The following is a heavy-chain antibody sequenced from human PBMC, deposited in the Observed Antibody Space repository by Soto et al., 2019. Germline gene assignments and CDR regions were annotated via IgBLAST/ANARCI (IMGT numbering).Heavy chain of an antibody. Sequence: SETLSLTCTVSGGSISSSSYYWGWIRQPPGKGLEWIGSIYYSGSTYYNPSLKSRVTISVDTSKNQFSLKLSSVTAADTAVYYCARRRRGDSSGYYPDYYGMDVWGQGTTVTVSS. CDR2: IYYSGST. V-gene: IGHV4-39*01. J-gene: IGHJ6*02. D-gene: IGHD3-22*01. CDR3: ARRRRGDSSGYYPDYYGMDV. CDR1: GGSISSSSYY.